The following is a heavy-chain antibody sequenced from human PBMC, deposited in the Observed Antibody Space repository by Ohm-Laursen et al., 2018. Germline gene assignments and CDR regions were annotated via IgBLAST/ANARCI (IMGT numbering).Heavy chain of an antibody. D-gene: IGHD2-21*02. CDR3: ARIRDTYCTGDCYSFDY. CDR2: IFSNDEK. Sequence: PTQTLTLTYTVSGFSLSNARMGVSWIRQPPGKALEWLAHIFSNDEKSCSTSLKSRLTISKDTSKSQVVLTMTNMDPVDTATYYCARIRDTYCTGDCYSFDYWGLRTLVTVSS. CDR1: GFSLSNARMG. V-gene: IGHV2-26*01. J-gene: IGHJ4*02.